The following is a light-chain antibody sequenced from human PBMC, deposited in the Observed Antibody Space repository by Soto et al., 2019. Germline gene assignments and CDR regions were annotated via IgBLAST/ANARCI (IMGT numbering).Light chain of an antibody. CDR1: QSVSSN. CDR2: GAS. CDR3: QQYNNWPIT. J-gene: IGKJ5*01. Sequence: EIVTTQSPATLSVSPGERATLSCRASQSVSSNLAWYQQKPGLAPRLLIYGASTRATGIPARFSGSGSGTEFTLTISSLQSEDFAVYYCQQYNNWPITFGQGTRLEI. V-gene: IGKV3D-15*01.